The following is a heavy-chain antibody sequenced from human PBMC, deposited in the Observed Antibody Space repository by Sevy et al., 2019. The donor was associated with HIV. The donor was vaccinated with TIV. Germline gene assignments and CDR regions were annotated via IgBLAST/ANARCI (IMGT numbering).Heavy chain of an antibody. CDR1: GFIFSRYS. D-gene: IGHD2-21*02. Sequence: GGSLRLSCTVSGFIFSRYSMNWVRQAPGKGLEGISYTSGNSGAIYYPDSVKGRFTVSRDNANNALFLQMSSLKDDDTAVYYCARGPDCGGDCDVGFYYPLDVWGQGTTVTVSS. V-gene: IGHV3-48*02. CDR2: TSGNSGAI. J-gene: IGHJ6*02. CDR3: ARGPDCGGDCDVGFYYPLDV.